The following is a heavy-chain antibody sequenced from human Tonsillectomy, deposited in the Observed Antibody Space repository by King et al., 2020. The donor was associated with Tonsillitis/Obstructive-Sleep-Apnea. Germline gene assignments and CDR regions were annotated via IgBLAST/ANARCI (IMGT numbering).Heavy chain of an antibody. CDR2: IYPGVPHT. Sequence: GQLVQSGAEVKKPGESLKISCKGSGYSFTTYWSGWVRQMPGKGLEWMGIIYPGVPHTRYSPSFQGQVTISADKSISAAYLQWSSLKASDTAMYYCARRGFLEWQNWFDPWGQGTLVTVSS. CDR1: GYSFTTYW. CDR3: ARRGFLEWQNWFDP. D-gene: IGHD3-3*01. J-gene: IGHJ5*02. V-gene: IGHV5-51*01.